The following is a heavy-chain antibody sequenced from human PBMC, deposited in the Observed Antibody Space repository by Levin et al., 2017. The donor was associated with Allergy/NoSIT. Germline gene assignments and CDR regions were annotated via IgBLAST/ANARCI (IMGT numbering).Heavy chain of an antibody. D-gene: IGHD2-2*01. V-gene: IGHV3-21*01. J-gene: IGHJ4*02. CDR3: AREDIVVVPAATYYYFDY. CDR1: GFTFSSYS. Sequence: PGGSLRLSCAASGFTFSSYSMNWVRQAPGKGLEWVSSISSSSSYIYYADSVKGRFTISRDNAKNSLYLQMNSLRAEDTAVYYCAREDIVVVPAATYYYFDYWGQGTLVTVSS. CDR2: ISSSSSYI.